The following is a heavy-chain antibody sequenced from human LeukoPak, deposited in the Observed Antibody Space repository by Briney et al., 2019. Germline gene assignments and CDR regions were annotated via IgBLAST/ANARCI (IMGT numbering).Heavy chain of an antibody. CDR3: ATGGYCSSTGCYTHWFDP. CDR1: GYTLTELS. CDR2: FDPEDGET. Sequence: ASVKVSCKVSGYTLTELSMHWVRQAPGKGLEWMGGFDPEDGETIYAQKFQGRVTMTEDTSTDTAYMELSSLRSEDTAVYYCATGGYCSSTGCYTHWFDPWGQGTLVTVSS. V-gene: IGHV1-24*01. J-gene: IGHJ5*02. D-gene: IGHD2-2*02.